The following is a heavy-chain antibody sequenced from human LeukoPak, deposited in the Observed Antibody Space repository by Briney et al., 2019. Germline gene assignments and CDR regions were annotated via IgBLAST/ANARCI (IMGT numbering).Heavy chain of an antibody. Sequence: ASVKVSCKASGYTFTSYDINWVRQATGQGLEWMGWMNPNSGNTGYAQKFQGRVTMTRNTSISTAYMELSSLRSEDTAVYYCARSTLIRGVTTYYFDYWGQGTLVTVSS. CDR3: ARSTLIRGVTTYYFDY. V-gene: IGHV1-8*01. D-gene: IGHD3-10*01. J-gene: IGHJ4*02. CDR2: MNPNSGNT. CDR1: GYTFTSYD.